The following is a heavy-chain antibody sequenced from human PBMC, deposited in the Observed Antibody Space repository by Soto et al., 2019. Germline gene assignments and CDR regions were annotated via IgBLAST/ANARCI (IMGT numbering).Heavy chain of an antibody. D-gene: IGHD3-22*01. CDR1: GGSISSYY. J-gene: IGHJ6*02. CDR2: IYYSGST. V-gene: IGHV4-59*01. Sequence: SETLSLTCTVSGGSISSYYWSWIRQPLGKGLEWIGYIYYSGSTNYNPSLKSRVTISVDTSKNQFSLKLSSVTAADTAVYYCARVYYYDSSGYYYPFYYGMDVWGQGTTVTVSS. CDR3: ARVYYYDSSGYYYPFYYGMDV.